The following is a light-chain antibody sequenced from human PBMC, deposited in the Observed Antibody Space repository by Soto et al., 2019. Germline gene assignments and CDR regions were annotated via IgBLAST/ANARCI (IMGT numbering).Light chain of an antibody. V-gene: IGLV2-14*03. CDR2: DVS. CDR1: SSDVGAYNY. Sequence: QSALTQPASVSGSPGQSITISCTGTSSDVGAYNYVSSYQQHPGKVPKLLIYDVSNRPSGVSNRFSGSKSGNTASLTLSGLQVEDEADYYCSSYTTSISYVFGTGTKLTVL. J-gene: IGLJ1*01. CDR3: SSYTTSISYV.